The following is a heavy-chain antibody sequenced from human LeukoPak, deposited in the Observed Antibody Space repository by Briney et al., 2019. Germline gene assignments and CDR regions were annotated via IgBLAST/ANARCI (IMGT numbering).Heavy chain of an antibody. V-gene: IGHV4-38-2*01. CDR2: IYHSGST. CDR3: ARQLAYYDSSGPKRKPSDY. J-gene: IGHJ4*02. CDR1: GYSISSGYY. Sequence: PSETLSLTCVVSGYSISSGYYWGWIRQPPGKGLEWIGSIYHSGSTYYTPSLKSRVTISVDTSKNQFSLKLSSVPAEDTAMYYCARQLAYYDSSGPKRKPSDYWGQGTLVTVSS. D-gene: IGHD3-22*01.